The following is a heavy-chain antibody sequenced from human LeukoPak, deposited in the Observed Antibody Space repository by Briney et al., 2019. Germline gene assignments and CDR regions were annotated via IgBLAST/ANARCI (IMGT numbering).Heavy chain of an antibody. CDR3: ARTLHYDFWSGYNY. V-gene: IGHV4-31*03. D-gene: IGHD3-3*01. CDR2: IYYSGST. J-gene: IGHJ4*02. Sequence: SETLSLTCTVSGGSISSGGYYWRWIPQHPGKGLEWIGYIYYSGSTYYNPSLNSRVPISVDTSKNQSSLRLSSVTAAETAVYYCARTLHYDFWSGYNYWGQGNLVTVSS. CDR1: GGSISSGGYY.